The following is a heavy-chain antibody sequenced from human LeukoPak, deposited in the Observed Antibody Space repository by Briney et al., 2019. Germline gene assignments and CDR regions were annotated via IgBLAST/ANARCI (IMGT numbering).Heavy chain of an antibody. CDR1: GGSISSYY. V-gene: IGHV4-39*01. Sequence: SETLSLTCTVSGGSISSYYWGWIRQPPGKGLEWIGSIYYSGSTYYNPSLKSRVTISVDTSKNQFSLKLSSVTAADTAVYYCARGLTAYYYDSSGSRWFDPWGQGTLVTVSS. D-gene: IGHD3-22*01. J-gene: IGHJ5*02. CDR3: ARGLTAYYYDSSGSRWFDP. CDR2: IYYSGST.